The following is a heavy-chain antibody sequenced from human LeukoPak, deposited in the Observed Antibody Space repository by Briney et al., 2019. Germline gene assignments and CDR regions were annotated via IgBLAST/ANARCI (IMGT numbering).Heavy chain of an antibody. D-gene: IGHD3-22*01. J-gene: IGHJ4*02. CDR1: GFTFSTYW. CDR3: ARLYDGSAYHADHFDY. V-gene: IGHV3-74*01. Sequence: GGSLRLSCAASGFTFSTYWIHWVRQAPGKGLVWVSRINTDGSTTNYADSVKGRFTISRDNAKNSLYLQMNSLRAEDTAVYYCARLYDGSAYHADHFDYWGQGTLVTVSS. CDR2: INTDGSTT.